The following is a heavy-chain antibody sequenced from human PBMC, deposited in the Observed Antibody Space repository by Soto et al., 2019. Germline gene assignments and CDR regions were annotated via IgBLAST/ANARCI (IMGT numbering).Heavy chain of an antibody. CDR1: GFTFSSYA. J-gene: IGHJ5*02. V-gene: IGHV3-30-3*01. Sequence: QVQLVESGGGVVQPGRSLRLSCAASGFTFSSYAMHWVRQATGKGLEWVAVISDDGSNKYYADSVKGRFTISRDNTKNTLYLQMNSLRAEDTAVYFCAIAKWAGATRPLESWGQGTLVTVFS. CDR3: AIAKWAGATRPLES. CDR2: ISDDGSNK. D-gene: IGHD6-6*01.